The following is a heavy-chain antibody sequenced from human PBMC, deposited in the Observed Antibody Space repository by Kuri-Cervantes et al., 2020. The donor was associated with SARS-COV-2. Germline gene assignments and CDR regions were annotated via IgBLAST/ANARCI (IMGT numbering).Heavy chain of an antibody. CDR3: AKCSDIAAAGQTDY. J-gene: IGHJ4*02. D-gene: IGHD6-13*01. V-gene: IGHV3-23*01. CDR1: GFTFADYA. Sequence: LSLTCAASGFTFADYAMSWVRQAPGKGLEWVSAISGSGGSTYYADSVKGRFTISRDNSKNTLYLQMNSLRAEDTAVYYCAKCSDIAAAGQTDYWGQGTLVTVSS. CDR2: ISGSGGST.